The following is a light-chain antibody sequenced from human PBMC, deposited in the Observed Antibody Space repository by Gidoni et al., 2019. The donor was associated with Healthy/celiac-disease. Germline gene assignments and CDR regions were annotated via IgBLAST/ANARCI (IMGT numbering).Light chain of an antibody. CDR3: QQYNSYPYT. CDR2: KAS. CDR1: QSISSW. V-gene: IGKV1-5*03. J-gene: IGKJ2*01. Sequence: DIQMTQSPSTLSASVRDRVAITCRASQSISSWLAWYQQKPGKAPKLLIYKASNLESGVPSRFSGSGSGTEFTLTSSSLQPDDFATYYCQQYNSYPYTFGQGTKLEIK.